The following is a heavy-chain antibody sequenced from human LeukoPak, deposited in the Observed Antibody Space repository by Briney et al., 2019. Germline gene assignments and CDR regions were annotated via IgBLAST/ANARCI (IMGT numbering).Heavy chain of an antibody. Sequence: ASVKVSCKASGYTFTGYYMHWVRQAPGQGLEWMGWINPNSGGTNYAQKFQGRVTMTRDTSISTAYMELSRLRADDTAVYYCARDNADFWCGCVPPPHHFDYWGQGTLVTVSS. CDR3: ARDNADFWCGCVPPPHHFDY. D-gene: IGHD3-3*01. V-gene: IGHV1-2*02. CDR1: GYTFTGYY. J-gene: IGHJ4*02. CDR2: INPNSGGT.